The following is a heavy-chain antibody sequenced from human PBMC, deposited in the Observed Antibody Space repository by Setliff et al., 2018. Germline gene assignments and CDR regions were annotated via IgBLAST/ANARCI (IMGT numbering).Heavy chain of an antibody. CDR3: VRSHRNSGYDDFFDV. J-gene: IGHJ4*02. Sequence: GGSLRLSCVASGFTLSSYWMSWVRQAPGKGLEWVANIKQDGSETFYVDSVKGRFTISRDNAKNSLYVQMNSLRVEDTAVYYCVRSHRNSGYDDFFDVWGQGTLVTVSS. D-gene: IGHD5-12*01. CDR1: GFTLSSYW. V-gene: IGHV3-7*01. CDR2: IKQDGSET.